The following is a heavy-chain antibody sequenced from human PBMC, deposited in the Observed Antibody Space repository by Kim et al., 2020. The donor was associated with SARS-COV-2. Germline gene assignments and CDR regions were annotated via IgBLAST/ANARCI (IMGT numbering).Heavy chain of an antibody. D-gene: IGHD2-2*01. CDR1: GYTFTSYY. CDR3: ARDGALGYCSSTSCTTYDWFDP. CDR2: INPSGGST. J-gene: IGHJ5*02. Sequence: ASVKVSCKASGYTFTSYYMHWVRQAPGQGLEWMGIINPSGGSTSYAQKFQGSDTMTRDTSTSTVYMELSSLRSEDTAVYYCARDGALGYCSSTSCTTYDWFDPWGQGTLVTVSS. V-gene: IGHV1-46*01.